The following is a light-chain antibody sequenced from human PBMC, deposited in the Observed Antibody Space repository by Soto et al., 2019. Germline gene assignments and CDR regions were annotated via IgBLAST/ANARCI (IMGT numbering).Light chain of an antibody. CDR3: QQDYNLPWT. Sequence: EIVITQSPATLSLSPGERATLSCRASQSVSSSYLSWYQHKPGRAPRLLIYGASIRATGIPARFSGSGSGTYFTLTISSLQPEDFAVYYCQQDYNLPWTFGQGTKVDIK. CDR1: QSVSSSY. J-gene: IGKJ1*01. V-gene: IGKV3D-7*01. CDR2: GAS.